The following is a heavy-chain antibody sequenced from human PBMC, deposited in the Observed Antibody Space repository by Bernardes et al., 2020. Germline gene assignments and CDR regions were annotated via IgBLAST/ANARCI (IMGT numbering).Heavy chain of an antibody. J-gene: IGHJ4*02. D-gene: IGHD6-13*01. Sequence: GESLKISCKGSGYSFTSYWIGWVRQMPGKGLEWMGIIYPGDSDTRYSPSFQGQVTISADKSISTAYLQWSSLKASDTAMYYCARHRDSSSWYGKPFDYWGQGTLVTVSS. CDR2: IYPGDSDT. CDR1: GYSFTSYW. V-gene: IGHV5-51*01. CDR3: ARHRDSSSWYGKPFDY.